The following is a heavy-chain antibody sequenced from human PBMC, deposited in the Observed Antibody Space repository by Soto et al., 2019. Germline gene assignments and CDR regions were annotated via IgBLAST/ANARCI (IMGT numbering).Heavy chain of an antibody. CDR3: AKEGGNHYYYDLMAV. CDR2: TFYRSKWYN. J-gene: IGHJ6*02. V-gene: IGHV6-1*01. CDR1: GDSVSSNSAA. D-gene: IGHD1-26*01. Sequence: SQTLSLTCAISGDSVSSNSAAWSWIRQSPSRGLEWLGRTFYRSKWYNDYAVSVKGRITINPDTSKNLFSLQLNSVTPEDTAVYYCAKEGGNHYYYDLMAVWGQGTTVPGSS.